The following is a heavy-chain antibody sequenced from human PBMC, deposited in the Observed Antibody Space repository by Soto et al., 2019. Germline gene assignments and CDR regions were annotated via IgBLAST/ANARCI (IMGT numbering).Heavy chain of an antibody. J-gene: IGHJ5*02. Sequence: ASVKVSCKASGYTFTSYGISGVRQAPGQGLEWMGWISAYNGNTNYAQKLQGRVTMTTDTSTSTAYMELRSLRSDDTAVYYCARDQSSGWHNWFDPWGQGTLVTVSS. CDR3: ARDQSSGWHNWFDP. D-gene: IGHD6-19*01. V-gene: IGHV1-18*04. CDR2: ISAYNGNT. CDR1: GYTFTSYG.